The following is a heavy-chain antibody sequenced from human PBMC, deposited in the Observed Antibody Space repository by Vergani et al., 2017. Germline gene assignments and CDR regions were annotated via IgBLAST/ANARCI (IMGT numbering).Heavy chain of an antibody. CDR3: AKGGARGGYGIDV. J-gene: IGHJ6*02. Sequence: VQLVESGGGVVQPGRSLRLSCAASGFTFSSYGMHWVRQAPGKGLEWVSAISGSGGSTYYADSVKGRFTISRDNSKNTLYLQMNSLRAEDTAVYYCAKGGARGGYGIDVWGQGTTVTVSS. V-gene: IGHV3-23*04. CDR2: ISGSGGST. D-gene: IGHD6-6*01. CDR1: GFTFSSYG.